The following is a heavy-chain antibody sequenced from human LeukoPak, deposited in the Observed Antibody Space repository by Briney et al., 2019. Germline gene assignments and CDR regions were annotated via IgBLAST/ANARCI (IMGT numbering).Heavy chain of an antibody. CDR2: ISGSGGST. CDR1: GFTFSSYA. D-gene: IGHD5-18*01. CDR3: AKDGIVDTAMVNWFDP. Sequence: PGGSLRLSCAASGFTFSSYAMSWVRQAPGKGLEWVSAISGSGGSTYYADSVKGRFTISRDNSKNTQYLQMNSLRAEDTAVYYCAKDGIVDTAMVNWFDPWGQGTLVTVSS. V-gene: IGHV3-23*01. J-gene: IGHJ5*02.